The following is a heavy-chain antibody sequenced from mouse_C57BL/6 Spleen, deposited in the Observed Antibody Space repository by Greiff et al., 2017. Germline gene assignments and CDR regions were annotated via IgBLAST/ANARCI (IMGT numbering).Heavy chain of an antibody. V-gene: IGHV1-15*01. CDR3: TRSLNWDPYYAMDY. Sequence: VQLQQSGAELVRPGASVTLSCKASGYTFTDYEMHWVKQTPVHGLEWIGAIDPETGGTAYNQKFKGKAILTADKSSSTAYMELRSLTSEDSAVYYCTRSLNWDPYYAMDYWGQGTSVTVSS. J-gene: IGHJ4*01. D-gene: IGHD4-1*02. CDR2: IDPETGGT. CDR1: GYTFTDYE.